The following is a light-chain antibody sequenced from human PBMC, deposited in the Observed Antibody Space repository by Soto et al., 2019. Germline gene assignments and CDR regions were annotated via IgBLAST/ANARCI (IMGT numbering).Light chain of an antibody. V-gene: IGKV1-9*01. Sequence: DIQLTQSPSFLSASVGDRVTITCRASQGISSYLAWYQQKPGKAPKLLIYAASTLQSGVPSRFSGSGSGTEFTLTISSLQPEDFATYYCQQLKSYPVTFGQGTKVEIK. CDR1: QGISSY. CDR3: QQLKSYPVT. J-gene: IGKJ1*01. CDR2: AAS.